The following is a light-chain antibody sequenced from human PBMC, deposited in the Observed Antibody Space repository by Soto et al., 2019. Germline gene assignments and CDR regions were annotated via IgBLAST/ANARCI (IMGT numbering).Light chain of an antibody. CDR3: QQRTRWPMT. CDR1: QSISSW. J-gene: IGKJ5*01. CDR2: DAS. V-gene: IGKV1-5*01. Sequence: EIHMTQSPSTLSASVGYRFTITCRASQSISSWLAWYQQKPGKAPKVLIYDASSLESGVPSRFRGSGSGTEFTLTISSLQPDDVEVYYCQQRTRWPMTCGQGTRLEIK.